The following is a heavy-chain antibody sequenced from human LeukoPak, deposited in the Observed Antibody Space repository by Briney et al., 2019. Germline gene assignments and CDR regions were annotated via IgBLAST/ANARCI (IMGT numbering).Heavy chain of an antibody. CDR3: ARDSVGATIYFDY. CDR2: ISYDGSNK. Sequence: PGGSLRLSCAASGFTFSSYAMHWVRQAPGKGLEWVAVISYDGSNKHYADSVKGRFTISRDNSKNTLYLQMNSLRAEDTAVYYCARDSVGATIYFDYWGQGTLVTVSS. J-gene: IGHJ4*02. D-gene: IGHD1-26*01. CDR1: GFTFSSYA. V-gene: IGHV3-30-3*01.